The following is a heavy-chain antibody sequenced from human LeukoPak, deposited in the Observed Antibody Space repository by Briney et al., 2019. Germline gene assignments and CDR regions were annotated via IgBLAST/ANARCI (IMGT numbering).Heavy chain of an antibody. CDR2: INHSGST. CDR1: GGSFSGYY. Sequence: PSETLSLTCAVYGGSFSGYYWSWIRQPPGKGLEWIGEINHSGSTNYNPSLKSRVTISVDTSKNQFSLKLSSVTAADTAVYYCAREYFDRYYFDYWGQGTLVTVSS. D-gene: IGHD3-9*01. J-gene: IGHJ4*02. V-gene: IGHV4-34*01. CDR3: AREYFDRYYFDY.